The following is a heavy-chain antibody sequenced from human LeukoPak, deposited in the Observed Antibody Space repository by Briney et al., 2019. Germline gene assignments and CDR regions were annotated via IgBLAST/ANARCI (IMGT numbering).Heavy chain of an antibody. V-gene: IGHV3-23*01. CDR2: INDSGGST. Sequence: GGSLKLSCAASGFTFSSYAMMCGRQAPGKGLEWVSTINDSGGSTFYADSVKGRFTISRDNSKNTLYLQMNSLRADDTAVYYCAIGYYYRYDYWGQGTLVTVSS. J-gene: IGHJ4*02. CDR3: AIGYYYRYDY. D-gene: IGHD3-22*01. CDR1: GFTFSSYA.